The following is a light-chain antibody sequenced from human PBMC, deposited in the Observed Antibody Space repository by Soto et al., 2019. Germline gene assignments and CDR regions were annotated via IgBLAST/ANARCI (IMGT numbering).Light chain of an antibody. CDR3: QQYNSYWT. J-gene: IGKJ1*01. CDR2: DAS. CDR1: QSISRW. V-gene: IGKV1-5*01. Sequence: DIQMTQSPSTLSASVGDRVTITCRASQSISRWLAWHQQKPGKAPRLLIYDASNLQRGVPSRFSGSGSGTEFTLTITSLQPEDFATYYCQQYNSYWTFGQGTKVDIK.